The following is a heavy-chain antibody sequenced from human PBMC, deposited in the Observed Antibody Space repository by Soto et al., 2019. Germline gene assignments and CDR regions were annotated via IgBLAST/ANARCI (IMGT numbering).Heavy chain of an antibody. V-gene: IGHV4-34*01. CDR3: ARGPIPWEQWYFDY. D-gene: IGHD6-19*01. CDR1: GGSFSGYY. CDR2: INHSGST. Sequence: LETLSLTCAVYGGSFSGYYWSWIRQPPGKGLEWIGEINHSGSTNYNPSPKSRVTISVDTSKNQFSLKLSSVTAADTAVYYCARGPIPWEQWYFDYWGQGTLVTVSS. J-gene: IGHJ4*02.